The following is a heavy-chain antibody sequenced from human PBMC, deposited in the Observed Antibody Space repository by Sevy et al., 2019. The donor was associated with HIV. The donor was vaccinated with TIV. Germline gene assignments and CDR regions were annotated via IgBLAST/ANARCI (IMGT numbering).Heavy chain of an antibody. CDR1: GFTFSTYA. D-gene: IGHD3-3*01. V-gene: IGHV3-23*01. CDR2: ISDSGGST. CDR3: ARRPGFGRVIPTGVMDV. Sequence: GGSLRLSCAASGFTFSTYAMSWVRQTPGKGLQWVSVISDSGGSTYYADSVKSRFTISRDNSKNTMYLQMNSLRAEDTAVYYCARRPGFGRVIPTGVMDVWGQGSAVTVSS. J-gene: IGHJ6*02.